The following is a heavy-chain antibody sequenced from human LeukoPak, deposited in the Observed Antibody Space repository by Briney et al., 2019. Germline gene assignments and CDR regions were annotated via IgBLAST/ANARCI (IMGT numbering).Heavy chain of an antibody. CDR1: GFSLSTSGMC. CDR3: ARSTRYYDYVWGSYRPPYYYYYGMDV. V-gene: IGHV2-70*01. CDR2: IDWDDDK. D-gene: IGHD3-16*02. J-gene: IGHJ6*02. Sequence: SGPTLVNPTQTLTLTCTFSGFSLSTSGMCVSWIRQPPGKALEWLALIDWDDDKYYSTSLKTRLTISKDTSKNQVVLTMTNMDPVDTVTYYCARSTRYYDYVWGSYRPPYYYYYGMDVWGQGTTVTVSS.